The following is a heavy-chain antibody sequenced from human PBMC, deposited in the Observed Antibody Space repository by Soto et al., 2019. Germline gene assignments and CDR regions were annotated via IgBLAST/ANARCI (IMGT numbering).Heavy chain of an antibody. CDR1: GFTFSSYA. Sequence: QVQLVESGGGVVQPGRSLRLSCAASGFTFSSYAMHWVRQAPGKGLEWVAVISYDGSNKYYADSVKGRFTISRDNSKNTLYLQMNSLRAEDTAVYYCAKTEKNDYGVSRWAFDIWGQGTMVTVSS. CDR2: ISYDGSNK. CDR3: AKTEKNDYGVSRWAFDI. D-gene: IGHD4-17*01. J-gene: IGHJ3*02. V-gene: IGHV3-30-3*01.